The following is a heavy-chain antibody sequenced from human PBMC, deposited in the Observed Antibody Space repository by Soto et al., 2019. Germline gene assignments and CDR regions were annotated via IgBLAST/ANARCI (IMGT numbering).Heavy chain of an antibody. Sequence: EVQLLESGGGLVQPGGSLRLSCAASGFTFSSYAMSWVRQAPGKGLEWVSAISGSGGSTYYADSVKGRFTISRDNSKITLYLQMSSLRAKDTAVYYCAKVTMVRGVIYYYYGMDVWGQGTTVTVSS. D-gene: IGHD3-10*01. CDR3: AKVTMVRGVIYYYYGMDV. CDR1: GFTFSSYA. CDR2: ISGSGGST. V-gene: IGHV3-23*01. J-gene: IGHJ6*02.